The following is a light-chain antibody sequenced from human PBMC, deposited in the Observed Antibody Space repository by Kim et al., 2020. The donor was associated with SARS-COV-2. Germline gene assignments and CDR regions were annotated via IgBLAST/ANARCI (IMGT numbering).Light chain of an antibody. Sequence: PGERATLSCRASQSVSSSYLAWYQQKPGQAPRLLIYGASSRATSIPDRFSGSGSGTDFTLTISRLEPEDFAVYYCQQYGSSPLLTFGPGTKVDIK. CDR2: GAS. V-gene: IGKV3-20*01. CDR1: QSVSSSY. CDR3: QQYGSSPLLT. J-gene: IGKJ3*01.